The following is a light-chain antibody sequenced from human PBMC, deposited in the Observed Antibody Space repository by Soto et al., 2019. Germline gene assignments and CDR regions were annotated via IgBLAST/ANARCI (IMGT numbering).Light chain of an antibody. V-gene: IGKV3-15*01. CDR2: GAS. Sequence: EVVMTQSPDTLSVSPGERVTLSCRASQSLRSNLAWYQQKPGQAPRLLIYGASTRATGIPARFSGSGSGTEFTLTISSLQSEDFAVYYCQQYNNFWTFGQGPKVELK. J-gene: IGKJ1*01. CDR1: QSLRSN. CDR3: QQYNNFWT.